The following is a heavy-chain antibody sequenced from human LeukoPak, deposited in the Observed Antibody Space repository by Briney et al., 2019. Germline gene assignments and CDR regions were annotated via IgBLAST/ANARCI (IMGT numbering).Heavy chain of an antibody. CDR1: GYTFTSYY. Sequence: ASVKVSCKASGYTFTSYYMHWERQAPGQGLEWMGIINPSGGSTSYAQKFQGRVTMTRDTSTSTVYMELSSLRSEDTAVYYCARDQSGSTPGGDWFDPWGQGTLVTVSS. V-gene: IGHV1-46*01. CDR3: ARDQSGSTPGGDWFDP. J-gene: IGHJ5*02. D-gene: IGHD3-10*01. CDR2: INPSGGST.